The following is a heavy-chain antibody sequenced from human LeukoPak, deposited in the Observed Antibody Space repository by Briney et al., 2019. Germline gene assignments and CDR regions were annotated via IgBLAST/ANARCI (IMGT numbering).Heavy chain of an antibody. J-gene: IGHJ4*02. CDR2: TNNDGSST. Sequence: PGGSLRLSCTASGFTFTSYWMQWVRQAPGKGLVWVSCTNNDGSSTNYADSVKGRFTISRDNAKNTVYLQMDSLRTEDTAVYYCVRGEAHDSWGQGTLITVSS. CDR1: GFTFTSYW. CDR3: VRGEAHDS. D-gene: IGHD1-26*01. V-gene: IGHV3-74*01.